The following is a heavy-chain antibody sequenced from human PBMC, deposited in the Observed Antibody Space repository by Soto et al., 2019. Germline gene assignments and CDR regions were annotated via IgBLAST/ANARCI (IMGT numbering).Heavy chain of an antibody. CDR3: ARGGYSSGWYGLPWFYP. CDR1: GGTFSSYA. Sequence: EASVKVSCKASGGTFSSYAISWVRQAPGQGLEWMGGIIPIFGTANYAQKFQGRVTITADESTSTAYMELSSLRSEDTAVYYCARGGYSSGWYGLPWFYPWGQGTLVPVSS. J-gene: IGHJ5*02. CDR2: IIPIFGTA. V-gene: IGHV1-69*13. D-gene: IGHD6-19*01.